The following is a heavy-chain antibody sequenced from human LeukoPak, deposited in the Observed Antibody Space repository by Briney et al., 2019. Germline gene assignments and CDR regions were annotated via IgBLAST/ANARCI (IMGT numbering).Heavy chain of an antibody. Sequence: PGGSLRLSCAASGFTFSSYSMNWVRQAPGKGLEWVSYISISSSIIYYADSVKGRFTISRDNAKNSLYLQINSLRAEDMALYYCAKGGPSLTVAHFDSWGQGTLVTVSS. D-gene: IGHD4-23*01. CDR3: AKGGPSLTVAHFDS. J-gene: IGHJ4*02. CDR2: ISISSSII. CDR1: GFTFSSYS. V-gene: IGHV3-48*04.